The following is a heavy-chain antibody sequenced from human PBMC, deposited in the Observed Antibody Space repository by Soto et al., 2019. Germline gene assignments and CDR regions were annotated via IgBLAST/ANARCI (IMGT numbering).Heavy chain of an antibody. V-gene: IGHV1-69*01. J-gene: IGHJ6*02. CDR3: AWGSIVVVVAATPWGMDV. CDR2: IIPIFGTA. CDR1: GGTFSSYA. D-gene: IGHD2-15*01. Sequence: QVQLVQSGAEVKKPGSSVKVSCKASGGTFSSYAISWVRQAPGQGLEWMGGIIPIFGTANYSQKFQGRVTITADESTSTADMELSSLRSEDTAVYYCAWGSIVVVVAATPWGMDVWGQGTTVTVSS.